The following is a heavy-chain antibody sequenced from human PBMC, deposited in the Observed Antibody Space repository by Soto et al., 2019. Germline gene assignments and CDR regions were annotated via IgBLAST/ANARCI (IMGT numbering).Heavy chain of an antibody. Sequence: GESLKISCTCIGYAFTRYWIAGVRQMPGTGMEWVGIIYPGDSDTRYSPSFQGKVTISVDKSITTAYLQWSSLKASDTAMYYCASGDCTTTICDPGFEPWGPGPPVTV. D-gene: IGHD2-2*01. J-gene: IGHJ5*02. CDR1: GYAFTRYW. V-gene: IGHV5-51*01. CDR2: IYPGDSDT. CDR3: ASGDCTTTICDPGFEP.